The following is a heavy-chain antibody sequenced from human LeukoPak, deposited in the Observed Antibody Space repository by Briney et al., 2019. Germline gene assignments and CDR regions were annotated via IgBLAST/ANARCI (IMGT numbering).Heavy chain of an antibody. CDR3: AGGAVVPAALSPYYYYGMDV. CDR2: MNPNSGNT. D-gene: IGHD2-2*01. J-gene: IGHJ6*02. V-gene: IGHV1-8*01. CDR1: GDTFTSYD. Sequence: EASVKVSCKVSGDTFTSYDIKWVRQATGRGLEWRGWMNPNSGNTVYAQKFQGRVTLTRNTAISTAYMELSSLRSEDTAVYYCAGGAVVPAALSPYYYYGMDVWGQGTTVTVSS.